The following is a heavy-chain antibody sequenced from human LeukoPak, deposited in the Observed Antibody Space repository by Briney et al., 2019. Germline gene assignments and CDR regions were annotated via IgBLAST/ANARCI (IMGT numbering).Heavy chain of an antibody. CDR1: GGTFSSYA. Sequence: SVKVSCEASGGTFSSYAISWVRQAPGQGLEWMGRIIPILGIANYAQKFQGRVTITADKSTSTAYMELSSLRSEDTAVYYCARSYDYYWYFDLWGRGTLVTVSS. D-gene: IGHD5-12*01. CDR3: ARSYDYYWYFDL. CDR2: IIPILGIA. J-gene: IGHJ2*01. V-gene: IGHV1-69*04.